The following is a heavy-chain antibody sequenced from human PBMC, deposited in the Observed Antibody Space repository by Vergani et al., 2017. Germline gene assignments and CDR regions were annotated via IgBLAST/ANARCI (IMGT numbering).Heavy chain of an antibody. J-gene: IGHJ6*02. CDR3: ARKHISNYYDSSGYYYMGYYYGMDV. CDR2: IYTSGST. D-gene: IGHD3-22*01. V-gene: IGHV4-38-2*01. CDR1: GYSISSGYY. Sequence: QVQLQESGPGLVKPSETLSLTCAVSGYSISSGYYWGWIRQPPGKGLEWIGSIYTSGSTNYNPSLKSRVTISVDTSKNQFSLKLSSVTTADTAVYYCARKHISNYYDSSGYYYMGYYYGMDVWGQGTTVTVSS.